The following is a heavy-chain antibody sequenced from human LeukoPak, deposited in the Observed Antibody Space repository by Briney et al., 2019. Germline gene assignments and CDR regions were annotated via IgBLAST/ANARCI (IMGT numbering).Heavy chain of an antibody. CDR2: IIPIVDTA. J-gene: IGHJ6*02. D-gene: IGHD6-6*01. CDR1: GGTFSSYA. Sequence: SVKDSCKASGGTFSSYAISWVRQAPGQGLEWMGGIIPIVDTANYAQKFQGRVTITADESTSTAYMELSSLRSEDTAVYYCARVSIAARLNYYYGMDVWGQGTTVTVSS. CDR3: ARVSIAARLNYYYGMDV. V-gene: IGHV1-69*13.